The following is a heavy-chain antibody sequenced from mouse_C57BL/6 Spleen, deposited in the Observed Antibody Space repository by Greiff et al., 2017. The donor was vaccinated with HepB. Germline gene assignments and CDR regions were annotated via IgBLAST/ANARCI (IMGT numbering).Heavy chain of an antibody. CDR3: VRTGYAAWFAY. Sequence: EVKLVESGGGLVQPKGSLKLSCAASGFSFNTYAMNWVRQAPGKGLEWVARIRSKSNNYATYYADSVKDRFTISRDDSESMLYLQMNNLKTEDTAMYYCVRTGYAAWFAYWGQGTLVTVSA. D-gene: IGHD2-2*01. J-gene: IGHJ3*01. CDR2: IRSKSNNYAT. CDR1: GFSFNTYA. V-gene: IGHV10-1*01.